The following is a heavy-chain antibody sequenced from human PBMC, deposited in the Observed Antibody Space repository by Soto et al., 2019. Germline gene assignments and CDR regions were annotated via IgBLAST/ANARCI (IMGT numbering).Heavy chain of an antibody. CDR2: IYHSGST. CDR3: ARLLKAMVRGLTIDY. D-gene: IGHD3-10*01. J-gene: IGHJ4*02. Sequence: SVMLSVRCTVFCGSISNGGYCWIWIGQHPGKSLEWIGDIYHSGSTYYNPSLKSRITISVDTSKNQFSLKLSSVTAADTALYYCARLLKAMVRGLTIDYLGQGTLVTVSS. CDR1: CGSISNGGYC. V-gene: IGHV4-31*03.